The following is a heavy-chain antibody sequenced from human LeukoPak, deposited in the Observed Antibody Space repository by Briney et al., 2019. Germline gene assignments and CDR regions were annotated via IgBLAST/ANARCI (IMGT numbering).Heavy chain of an antibody. CDR3: ARHALSKTYYYDSSGYQTAFDI. CDR1: GGSISSYY. CDR2: IYYSGST. J-gene: IGHJ3*02. Sequence: SETLSLTCTVSGGSISSYYWSWIRQPPGKGLEWIGYIYYSGSTNYNPSLKSRVTISVDTSKNQFSLKLSSVTAADTAVYYCARHALSKTYYYDSSGYQTAFDIWGQGTMVTVSS. V-gene: IGHV4-59*08. D-gene: IGHD3-22*01.